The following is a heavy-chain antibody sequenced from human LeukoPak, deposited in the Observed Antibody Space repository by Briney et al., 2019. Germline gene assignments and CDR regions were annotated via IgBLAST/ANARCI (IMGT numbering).Heavy chain of an antibody. Sequence: GGSLRLSCAASGFTFNNYDMHWVRQAPGKGLEWVAVISYDGSNKYYADSVKGRFTISRDNTKNILYLQMNSLRAKDTAVYYCVRDSRYCPDVWGQGTTVTVSS. V-gene: IGHV3-30-3*01. CDR2: ISYDGSNK. CDR1: GFTFNNYD. D-gene: IGHD2-8*02. J-gene: IGHJ6*02. CDR3: VRDSRYCPDV.